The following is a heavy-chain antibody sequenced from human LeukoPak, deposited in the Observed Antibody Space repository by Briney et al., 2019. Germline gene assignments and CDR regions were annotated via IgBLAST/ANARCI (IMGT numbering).Heavy chain of an antibody. Sequence: ASVKVSFKASGYTFTGYYMHWVRQAPGQGLEWMGWINPNSGGTNYAQKFQGRVTMTRDTSISTAYMELSRLRSDDTAVYYCARTTYYYDSSVGYWGQGTLVTVSS. V-gene: IGHV1-2*02. J-gene: IGHJ4*02. D-gene: IGHD3-22*01. CDR1: GYTFTGYY. CDR3: ARTTYYYDSSVGY. CDR2: INPNSGGT.